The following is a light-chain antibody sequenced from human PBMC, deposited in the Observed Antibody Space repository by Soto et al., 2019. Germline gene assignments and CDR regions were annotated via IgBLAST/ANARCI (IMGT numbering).Light chain of an antibody. V-gene: IGKV1-5*03. Sequence: DIQMTQSPSTLSGSVGDRVTITCRASQTISSWLAWYQQKPGKAPKLLIYKASTLKSGVPSRSRGSGPGTEFTLTISSLQPDDFATYYCQHYNSYSEAFGQGTKVDIK. CDR2: KAS. CDR3: QHYNSYSEA. J-gene: IGKJ1*01. CDR1: QTISSW.